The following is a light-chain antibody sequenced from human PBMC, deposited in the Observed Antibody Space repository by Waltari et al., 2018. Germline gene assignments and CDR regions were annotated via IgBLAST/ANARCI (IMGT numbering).Light chain of an antibody. J-gene: IGKJ3*01. CDR1: QSIRFS. CDR2: ASS. V-gene: IGKV1-39*01. Sequence: DIHMTQSPSSLSASLGGSVPITCRASQSIRFSLNWYQQVPGKAPKLLIYASSFSQIDVPSRFTGSGSGTDFTLTITGLQPEDFATYFCQQSYSLPFTFGPGTRVDVK. CDR3: QQSYSLPFT.